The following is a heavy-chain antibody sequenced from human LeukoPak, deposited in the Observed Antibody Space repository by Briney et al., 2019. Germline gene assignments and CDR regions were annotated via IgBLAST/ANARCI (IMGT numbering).Heavy chain of an antibody. J-gene: IGHJ4*02. D-gene: IGHD6-13*01. V-gene: IGHV1-18*01. CDR3: ARGGIAAAGPPLDY. CDR1: GYTFTSYG. CDR2: ISAYNGNT. Sequence: GASVKVSYKASGYTFTSYGISWVRQAPGQGLEWMGWISAYNGNTNYAQKLQGRVTMTTDTSTSTAYMELRSLRSDDPAVSYCARGGIAAAGPPLDYWGQGTLVTVSS.